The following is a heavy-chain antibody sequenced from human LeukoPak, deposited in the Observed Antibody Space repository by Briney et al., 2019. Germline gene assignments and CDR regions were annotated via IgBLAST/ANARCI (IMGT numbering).Heavy chain of an antibody. J-gene: IGHJ4*02. Sequence: GGSLRLSCAASGFTFSSYGMSWVRQAPGKGLEWVSSISFTGGTTYYADSVKGRFTISRDNSKDTLYLQMNSLRAEDTAVYYCARYMTYSILTGYHFDYWGQGTLVTVSS. CDR1: GFTFSSYG. V-gene: IGHV3-23*01. CDR2: ISFTGGTT. D-gene: IGHD3-9*01. CDR3: ARYMTYSILTGYHFDY.